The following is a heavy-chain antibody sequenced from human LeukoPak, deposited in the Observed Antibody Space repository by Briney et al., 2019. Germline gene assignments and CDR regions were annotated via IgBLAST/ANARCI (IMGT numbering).Heavy chain of an antibody. D-gene: IGHD3-16*02. CDR3: ARGRYDYVWGSYRYTPRNKGFDY. CDR2: IYTSGST. Sequence: SETLSLTCTVSGYSISSGYYWGWIRQPPGKGLEWIGSIYTSGSTNYNPSLKSRVTISVDTSKNQFSLKLSSVTAADTAVYYCARGRYDYVWGSYRYTPRNKGFDYWGQGTLVTVSS. V-gene: IGHV4-38-2*02. J-gene: IGHJ4*02. CDR1: GYSISSGYY.